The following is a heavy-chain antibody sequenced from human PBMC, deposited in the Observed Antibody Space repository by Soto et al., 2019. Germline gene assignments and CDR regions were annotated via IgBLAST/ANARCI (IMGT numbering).Heavy chain of an antibody. D-gene: IGHD3-22*01. CDR1: GFTFSSYG. V-gene: IGHV3-30*18. CDR2: ISYDGSNK. Sequence: GGSLRLSCAASGFTFSSYGMHWVRQAPGKGLEWVAVISYDGSNKYYADSVKGRFTISRDNSKNTLYLQMNSLRAEDTAVYYCGKEAYYYDSSGYEYYYGMDVWGQGTTIIVSS. J-gene: IGHJ6*02. CDR3: GKEAYYYDSSGYEYYYGMDV.